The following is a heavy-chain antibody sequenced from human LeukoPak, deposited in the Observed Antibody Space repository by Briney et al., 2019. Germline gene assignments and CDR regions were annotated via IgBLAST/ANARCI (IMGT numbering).Heavy chain of an antibody. J-gene: IGHJ4*02. CDR1: GFAFSSNA. CDR3: AKPERGVAAPLY. V-gene: IGHV3-23*01. CDR2: ISGSGGGT. D-gene: IGHD6-19*01. Sequence: GGSLRLSCAASGFAFSSNAMSWVRQAPGKGLEWVSAISGSGGGTYYANSVKGRFTISRDMSKNTLYLQMNSLRAEDTAVYYCAKPERGVAAPLYWGQGTLVTVSS.